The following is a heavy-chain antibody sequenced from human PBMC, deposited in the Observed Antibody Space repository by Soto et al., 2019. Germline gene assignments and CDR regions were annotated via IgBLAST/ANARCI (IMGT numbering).Heavy chain of an antibody. CDR3: ARVPGRL. CDR1: GFSVSRNY. V-gene: IGHV3-53*02. J-gene: IGHJ4*02. CDR2: VYSGGAT. Sequence: QSVETGGGWIQPGTSLTLSCAASGFSVSRNYMSWVRQAPGKGLEWVSFVYSGGATFYADSVKGRFILSRDDSQNTMYLQMNNLRAEDTAVYYCARVPGRLWGRGTLVTVAS. D-gene: IGHD3-10*01.